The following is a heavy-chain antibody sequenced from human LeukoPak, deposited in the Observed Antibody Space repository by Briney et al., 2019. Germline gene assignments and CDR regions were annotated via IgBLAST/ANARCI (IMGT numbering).Heavy chain of an antibody. D-gene: IGHD3-3*01. CDR2: IIPILGIA. J-gene: IGHJ4*02. CDR3: ASSPSRTLSNYDFWSGYPYYFDY. V-gene: IGHV1-69*04. CDR1: GGTFSSYA. Sequence: ASVKVSCKASGGTFSSYAISWVRQAPGQGLEWMGRIIPILGIANYAQKFQGRVTITADKSTSTAYMELSSLRSEDTAVYYCASSPSRTLSNYDFWSGYPYYFDYWGQGTLVTVSS.